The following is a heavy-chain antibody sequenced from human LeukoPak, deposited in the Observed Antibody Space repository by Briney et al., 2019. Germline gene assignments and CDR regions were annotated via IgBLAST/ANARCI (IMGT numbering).Heavy chain of an antibody. J-gene: IGHJ4*02. CDR1: GGSFSGYY. CDR2: INHSGST. Sequence: SETLSLTCAVYGGSFSGYYWSWIRQPPGKGLEWIGEINHSGSTNYNPSLKSRVTISVDTSKNQFSLKLSSVTAAVTAVYYCARGSGIVVVPAAITFDYWGQGTLVTVSS. V-gene: IGHV4-34*01. D-gene: IGHD2-2*01. CDR3: ARGSGIVVVPAAITFDY.